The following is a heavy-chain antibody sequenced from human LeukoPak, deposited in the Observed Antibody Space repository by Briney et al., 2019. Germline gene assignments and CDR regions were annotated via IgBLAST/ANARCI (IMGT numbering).Heavy chain of an antibody. V-gene: IGHV3-43D*04. CDR2: ICWDGGST. CDR1: GFTFDDYA. J-gene: IGHJ4*02. CDR3: AKDSPRFGGFDY. Sequence: PGGSLRLSCAASGFTFDDYAMHWVRQAPGKGLEWVSLICWDGGSTYYADSVKGRFTISRDNSKNSLYLQMNSLRAEDTALYYCAKDSPRFGGFDYWGQGTLVTVSS. D-gene: IGHD3-10*01.